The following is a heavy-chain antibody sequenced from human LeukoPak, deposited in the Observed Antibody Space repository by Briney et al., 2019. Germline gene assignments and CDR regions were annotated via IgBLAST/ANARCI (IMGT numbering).Heavy chain of an antibody. CDR2: IYYSGST. CDR3: ARGQVRRHWFDP. J-gene: IGHJ5*02. Sequence: SQTLSLTCTVSGVSISSGGYYWGWIRQHPGKGLEWIGYIYYSGSTYYNPSLKSRVTISVDTSKNQFSLKLSSVTAADTAVYYCARGQVRRHWFDPWGQGTLVTVTS. CDR1: GVSISSGGYY. V-gene: IGHV4-31*03.